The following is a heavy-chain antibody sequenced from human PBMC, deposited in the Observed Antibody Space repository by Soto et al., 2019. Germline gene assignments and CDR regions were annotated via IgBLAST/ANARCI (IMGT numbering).Heavy chain of an antibody. V-gene: IGHV3-9*01. CDR1: GFKFGDYA. J-gene: IGHJ3*02. CDR2: ISWNDRTT. D-gene: IGHD7-27*01. Sequence: EVQMVESGGGLVQPGRSLRLSCAASGFKFGDYAMHWVRQAPGKGLEWVSGISWNDRTTGNADSVRGRFTISRDNAKNSLFLQMDSLREEDTAFYYCTKTGDLPTAPNAFDIWGQGALVHVSS. CDR3: TKTGDLPTAPNAFDI.